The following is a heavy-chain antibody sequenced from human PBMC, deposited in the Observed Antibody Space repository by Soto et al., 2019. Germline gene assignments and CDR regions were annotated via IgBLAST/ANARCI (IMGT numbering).Heavy chain of an antibody. CDR1: DDSITSGAYY. CDR2: IQYRGST. Sequence: HLQLQESGPGLVKPSETLSLTCTVSDDSITSGAYYWGLVRQPPGKGLEWIGTIQYRGSTYYSPSLKSRVTKSLDTSKNQYSLGLSSVAAADAAVDFCAGIFWFGDLLFDYWGAGTLVPVSS. V-gene: IGHV4-39*01. D-gene: IGHD3-10*01. J-gene: IGHJ4*02. CDR3: AGIFWFGDLLFDY.